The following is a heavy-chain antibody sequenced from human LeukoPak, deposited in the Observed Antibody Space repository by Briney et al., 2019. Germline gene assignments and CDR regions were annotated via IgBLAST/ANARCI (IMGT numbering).Heavy chain of an antibody. Sequence: GGSLRLSCAASGFIFSSYAMTWVRQAPGKGLEWVSSISGSGGRPYYADSVKGRFTISRDNSKNTLYLQMNSLRAEDTAVYYCARLNDFWSGYLDYWGQGTLVTVSS. J-gene: IGHJ4*02. CDR3: ARLNDFWSGYLDY. CDR2: ISGSGGRP. CDR1: GFIFSSYA. D-gene: IGHD3-3*01. V-gene: IGHV3-23*01.